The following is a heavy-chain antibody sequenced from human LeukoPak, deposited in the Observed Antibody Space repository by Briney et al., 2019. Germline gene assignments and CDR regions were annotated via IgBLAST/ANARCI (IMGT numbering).Heavy chain of an antibody. V-gene: IGHV3-23*01. CDR2: ISDSGGST. J-gene: IGHJ4*02. CDR1: GFTFSSYA. D-gene: IGHD6-13*01. Sequence: GGSLRLSCAASGFTFSSYALSWVRQAPGKGLEWVSTISDSGGSTYYADSVKGRFTISRDNSKNTLYLQMNSLRAEDTAVYYCARSDGIAAAGPFDYWGQGTLVTVSS. CDR3: ARSDGIAAAGPFDY.